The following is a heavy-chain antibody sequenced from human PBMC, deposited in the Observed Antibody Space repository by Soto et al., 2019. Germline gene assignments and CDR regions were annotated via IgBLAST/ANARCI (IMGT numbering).Heavy chain of an antibody. CDR1: GFTCADYA. Sequence: GGSLRLSCTTSGFTCADYAMSWFRQAPGKGLDWVGFIRSKTFGGTTEYAASVRGRFTISRDDSKGIAYLQMNSLKTDDTAVYYCTRGEGGWSGYDDYWGRGTLVTVSS. CDR2: IRSKTFGGTT. V-gene: IGHV3-49*03. CDR3: TRGEGGWSGYDDY. J-gene: IGHJ4*02. D-gene: IGHD3-3*01.